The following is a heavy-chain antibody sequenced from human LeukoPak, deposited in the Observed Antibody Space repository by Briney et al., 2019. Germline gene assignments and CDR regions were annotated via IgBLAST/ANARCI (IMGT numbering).Heavy chain of an antibody. Sequence: SETLFLTCAVSGGSISSGGYSWSWIRQPPGKGLEWIRYIYHSGSTYYNPSLKSRVTISVDRSKNQFSLKLSSVTAADTAVYYCARGITMVRGVIGGFDYWGQGTLVTVSS. CDR3: ARGITMVRGVIGGFDY. CDR2: IYHSGST. D-gene: IGHD3-10*01. J-gene: IGHJ4*02. CDR1: GGSISSGGYS. V-gene: IGHV4-30-2*01.